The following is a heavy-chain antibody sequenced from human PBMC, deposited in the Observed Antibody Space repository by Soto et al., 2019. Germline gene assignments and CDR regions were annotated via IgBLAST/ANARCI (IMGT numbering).Heavy chain of an antibody. Sequence: GGSLRLSCAASGFTFSSYAMHWVRQAPGKGLEWVAVISYDGSNKYYADSVKGRFTISRDNSKNTLYLQMNSLRAEDTAVYYCAKDRYYYDSSGYYIHYWGQGTLVTVSS. CDR3: AKDRYYYDSSGYYIHY. D-gene: IGHD3-22*01. V-gene: IGHV3-30-3*01. CDR1: GFTFSSYA. CDR2: ISYDGSNK. J-gene: IGHJ4*02.